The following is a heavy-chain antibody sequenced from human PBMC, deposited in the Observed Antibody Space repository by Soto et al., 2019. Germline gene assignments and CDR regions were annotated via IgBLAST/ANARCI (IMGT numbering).Heavy chain of an antibody. Sequence: GGTIRLSCAASGFTLSSYDMPWARQDTGKGLGWVSAIGTAGDTYYPGSVKGRFTISRENAKNSLYLQMNSLRAADTAVYYWARDPGEWYTGMDAWGQATTVTVSS. J-gene: IGHJ6*02. D-gene: IGHD3-16*01. CDR2: IGTAGDT. V-gene: IGHV3-13*01. CDR1: GFTLSSYD. CDR3: ARDPGEWYTGMDA.